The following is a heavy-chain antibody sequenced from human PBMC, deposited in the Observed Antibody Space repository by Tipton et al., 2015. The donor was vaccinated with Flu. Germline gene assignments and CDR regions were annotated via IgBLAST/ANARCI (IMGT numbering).Heavy chain of an antibody. CDR3: ARSTYGFSAVDFDH. V-gene: IGHV4-61*01. D-gene: IGHD5-24*01. Sequence: GLVKPSETLSLTCTVAGASVNSGSYYWTWIRQPPGKGLEWIGHISYSGITNYNPSLRSRVTISVDTSKSRFSLRLSSVTAADTAVYFCARSTYGFSAVDFDHWGQGALVTVSS. CDR2: ISYSGIT. J-gene: IGHJ4*02. CDR1: GASVNSGSYY.